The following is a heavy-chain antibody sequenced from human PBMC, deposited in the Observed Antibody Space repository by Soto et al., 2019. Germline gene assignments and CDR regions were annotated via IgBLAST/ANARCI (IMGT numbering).Heavy chain of an antibody. V-gene: IGHV3-48*02. Sequence: GGSLRLSCAASGFTFSSYSMNWVRQAPGKGLEWVSYISSSSSTIYYADSVKGRFTISRDNAKNSLYLQMNSLRDEDTAVYYCARGEGLVTDVRGDNYYGMDVWGKGTTVTVSS. J-gene: IGHJ6*04. CDR2: ISSSSSTI. CDR1: GFTFSSYS. CDR3: ARGEGLVTDVRGDNYYGMDV. D-gene: IGHD3-10*02.